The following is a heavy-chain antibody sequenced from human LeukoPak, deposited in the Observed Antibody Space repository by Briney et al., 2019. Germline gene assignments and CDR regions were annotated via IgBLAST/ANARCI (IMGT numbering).Heavy chain of an antibody. V-gene: IGHV4-61*09. Sequence: SQTLSLTCIVSGGSISRGSYYWSWIRQPAGKGLEWIGHIYTSGSTNYNPSLKSRVIISVDTSKNQFSLNLTSVTAADTAVYYCARETIFGVVIAGFRWFDPWGQGILVTVSS. CDR2: IYTSGST. CDR1: GGSISRGSYY. J-gene: IGHJ5*02. D-gene: IGHD3-3*01. CDR3: ARETIFGVVIAGFRWFDP.